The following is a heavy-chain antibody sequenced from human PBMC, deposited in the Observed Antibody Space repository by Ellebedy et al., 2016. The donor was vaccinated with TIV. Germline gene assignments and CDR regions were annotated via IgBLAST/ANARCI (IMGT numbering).Heavy chain of an antibody. CDR2: ISSSSNYI. CDR3: ARGGGVGAIRHFDS. V-gene: IGHV3-21*01. D-gene: IGHD1-26*01. Sequence: GESLKISCAASGFTFSSYSMNWVRQAPGKGLEWVSYISSSSNYIYYTDSLKGRFTTSRDNAKNSLYLQMNSLRAEDTAVYYCARGGGVGAIRHFDSWGQGTLVTVSS. J-gene: IGHJ4*02. CDR1: GFTFSSYS.